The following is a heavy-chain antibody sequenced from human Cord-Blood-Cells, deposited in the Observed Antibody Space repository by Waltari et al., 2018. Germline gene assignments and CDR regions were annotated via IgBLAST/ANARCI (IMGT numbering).Heavy chain of an antibody. CDR2: ISYDGSNK. Sequence: QVQLVESGGGVVQPGRPLRLSCVASGVTFRSYAMHWVRQAPGKGLEWVAVISYDGSNKYYADSVKGRFTISRDNSKNTLYLQMNSLRAEDTAVYYCARVPMTTVTLDYWGQGTLVTVSS. V-gene: IGHV3-30-3*01. J-gene: IGHJ4*02. CDR3: ARVPMTTVTLDY. CDR1: GVTFRSYA. D-gene: IGHD4-17*01.